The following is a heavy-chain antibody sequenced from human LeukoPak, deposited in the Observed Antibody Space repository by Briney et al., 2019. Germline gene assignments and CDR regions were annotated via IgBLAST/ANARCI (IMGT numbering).Heavy chain of an antibody. V-gene: IGHV4-59*01. Sequence: SETLSLTCTVSGGSMSTYYWSWIRQPPGKGLEWIGYISYSGNTNYNPSPKSRVTMSVDTSYNEYSLKLRSVTPADTAVYYCARAGPVPPSDGSPTADSWGQGTLVTVSS. J-gene: IGHJ4*02. CDR3: ARAGPVPPSDGSPTADS. CDR2: ISYSGNT. CDR1: GGSMSTYY. D-gene: IGHD3-10*01.